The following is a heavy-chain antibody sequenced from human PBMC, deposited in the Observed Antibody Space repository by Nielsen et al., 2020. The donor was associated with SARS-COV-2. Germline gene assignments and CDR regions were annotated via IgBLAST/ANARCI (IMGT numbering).Heavy chain of an antibody. J-gene: IGHJ4*02. D-gene: IGHD4-11*01. CDR2: ISSRGANT. Sequence: GGSLRLSCAASGFIFSDYYMNWIRQAPGKGLQWVASISSRGANTDYADSVKGRFTVSRDNARDSLSLQMNSLGVEDTAVYYCARDRHYTIPFDYWGQGALVTVSA. CDR1: GFIFSDYY. V-gene: IGHV3-11*06. CDR3: ARDRHYTIPFDY.